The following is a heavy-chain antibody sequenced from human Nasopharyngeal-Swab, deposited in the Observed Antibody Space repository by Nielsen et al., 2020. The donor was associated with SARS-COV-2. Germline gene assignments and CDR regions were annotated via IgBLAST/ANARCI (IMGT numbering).Heavy chain of an antibody. CDR3: ARGATILGGHASRMDV. J-gene: IGHJ6*02. CDR1: GFTFSGYS. CDR2: ISSSSSTI. Sequence: GGSLRLSCAASGFTFSGYSMNWVRQAPGKGLEWVSYISSSSSTIYYADSVKGRFTISRDNAKNSLYLQMNSLRDEDTAVYYCARGATILGGHASRMDVWGQGTTVTVSS. D-gene: IGHD3-3*01. V-gene: IGHV3-48*02.